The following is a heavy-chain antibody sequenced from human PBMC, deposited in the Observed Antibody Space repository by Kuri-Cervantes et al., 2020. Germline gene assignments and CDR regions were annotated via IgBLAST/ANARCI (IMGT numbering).Heavy chain of an antibody. Sequence: SQTLSLTCAVYGESFSGYCWNWIRQPPGKGLEWIGEVNHSGSTNYNPSLKSRVTISVDTSKNQFSLKLSSVTAADTAVYYCARDPDIVVVPAAMPVLEYWFDPWGQGTRVTVSS. CDR3: ARDPDIVVVPAAMPVLEYWFDP. CDR2: VNHSGST. CDR1: GESFSGYC. J-gene: IGHJ5*02. D-gene: IGHD2-2*01. V-gene: IGHV4-34*01.